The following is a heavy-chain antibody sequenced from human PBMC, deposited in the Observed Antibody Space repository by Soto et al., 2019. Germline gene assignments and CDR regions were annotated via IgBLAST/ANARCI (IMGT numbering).Heavy chain of an antibody. J-gene: IGHJ5*02. CDR3: ARDPGTTWPDNWFDP. CDR1: VYTFTSYY. V-gene: IGHV1-46*01. CDR2: INPSGGST. D-gene: IGHD1-1*01. Sequence: ASVKVSCKASVYTFTSYYMHWVRQAPGQGLEWMGIINPSGGSTSYAQKFQGRVTMTRDTSTSTVYMELSSLRSEDTAVYYCARDPGTTWPDNWFDPWGQGTLVTVSS.